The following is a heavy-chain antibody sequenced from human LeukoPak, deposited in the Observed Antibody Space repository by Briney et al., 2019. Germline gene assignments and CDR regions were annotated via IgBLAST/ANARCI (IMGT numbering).Heavy chain of an antibody. V-gene: IGHV1-18*01. CDR1: GYTFTSYG. Sequence: ASVKVSCKASGYTFTSYGISWVRQAPGQGLEWMGWISACNGNTNYAQKLQGRVTMTTDTSTSTAYMELRSLRSDDTAVYYCARDRYYYDSSGYPGYWGQGTLVTVSS. D-gene: IGHD3-22*01. CDR2: ISACNGNT. J-gene: IGHJ4*02. CDR3: ARDRYYYDSSGYPGY.